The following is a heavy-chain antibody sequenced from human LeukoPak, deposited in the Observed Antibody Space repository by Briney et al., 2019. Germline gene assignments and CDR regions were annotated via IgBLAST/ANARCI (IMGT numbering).Heavy chain of an antibody. D-gene: IGHD3-22*01. Sequence: GGSLRLSCAASGFTFSDYYMSWIRQAPGKGLEWVSYISSSGSTIYYADSVKGRFTISRDNAKNSLYLQMNSLRAEDTAVYYCARAHSGAYYDSSGYYYGIGAFDIWGQGTMVTVSS. CDR2: ISSSGSTI. CDR3: ARAHSGAYYDSSGYYYGIGAFDI. CDR1: GFTFSDYY. J-gene: IGHJ3*02. V-gene: IGHV3-11*01.